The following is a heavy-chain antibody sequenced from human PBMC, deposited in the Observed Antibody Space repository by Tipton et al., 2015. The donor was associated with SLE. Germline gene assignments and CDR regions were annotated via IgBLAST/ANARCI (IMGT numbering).Heavy chain of an antibody. V-gene: IGHV4-31*03. Sequence: TLSLTCTVSGGSISSGGYYWSWIRQHPGKGLEWIGYIYYSGSTYYNPSLKSRVTISVDTSKNQFFLKLSSVTAADTAVYYCARQWADIVPGVVGYWGQGTLVTVSS. CDR1: GGSISSGGYY. CDR2: IYYSGST. CDR3: ARQWADIVPGVVGY. D-gene: IGHD2-8*02. J-gene: IGHJ4*02.